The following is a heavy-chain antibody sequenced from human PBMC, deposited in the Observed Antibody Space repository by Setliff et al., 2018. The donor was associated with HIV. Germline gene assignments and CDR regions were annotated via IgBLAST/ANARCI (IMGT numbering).Heavy chain of an antibody. CDR2: INPYSGGT. V-gene: IGHV1-2*02. Sequence: ASVKVSCKASGYTFTAFYIHWVRQAPGKGLEWMGCINPYSGGTIYAHKFQGRVTLTRDTSSRTAYMDLSRLTSGDTAVYYCAKVASVTMIRGALGSWGQGTLVTVSS. CDR3: AKVASVTMIRGALGS. D-gene: IGHD3-10*01. J-gene: IGHJ5*01. CDR1: GYTFTAFY.